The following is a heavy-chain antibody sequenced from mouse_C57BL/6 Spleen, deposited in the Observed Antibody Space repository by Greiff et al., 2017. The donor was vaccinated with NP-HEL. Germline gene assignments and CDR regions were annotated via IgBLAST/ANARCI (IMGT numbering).Heavy chain of an antibody. D-gene: IGHD2-2*01. V-gene: IGHV5-4*03. CDR3: ARSHYGYDN. J-gene: IGHJ4*01. CDR1: GFTFSSYA. Sequence: EVKLVESGGGLVKPGGSLKLSCAASGFTFSSYAMSWVRQTPEKRLEWVATISDGGSYTYYPDNVKGRFTISRDNAKNNLYLQMSHLKSEDTAMYYCARSHYGYDNWGQGTSVTVSS. CDR2: ISDGGSYT.